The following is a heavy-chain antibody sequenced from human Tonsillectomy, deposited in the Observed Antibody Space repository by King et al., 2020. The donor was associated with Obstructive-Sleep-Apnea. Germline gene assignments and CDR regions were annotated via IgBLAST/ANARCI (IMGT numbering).Heavy chain of an antibody. CDR1: GLPFDKFY. D-gene: IGHD1-1*01. CDR3: ASAHMSTMPTLSW. CDR2: INPVGTGS. J-gene: IGHJ4*02. V-gene: IGHV3-7*03. Sequence: EVQLVESGGGLVQPGGSLRLSCVASGLPFDKFYISWVRQAPGKGLEWVANINPVGTGSVYVESVRGRFTISRDTAKNLVFLQMNSLTSEDTAVYYCASAHMSTMPTLSWRGQGTLVTVSS.